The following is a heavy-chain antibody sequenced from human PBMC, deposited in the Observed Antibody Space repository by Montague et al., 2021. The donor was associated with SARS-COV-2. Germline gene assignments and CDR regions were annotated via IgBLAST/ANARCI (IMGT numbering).Heavy chain of an antibody. V-gene: IGHV3-11*01. CDR2: ISDTGSTI. J-gene: IGHJ4*02. D-gene: IGHD4-23*01. CDR3: AKALMTYGGNSPVDQ. Sequence: SLILSCAASGFTFSDYYMNWIRQAPGKGLEWISYISDTGSTIYYXDSVKGRFAVSRDNTKNSLYLQMNSLRAEDTAVYYCAKALMTYGGNSPVDQWGQGTPVTVSS. CDR1: GFTFSDYY.